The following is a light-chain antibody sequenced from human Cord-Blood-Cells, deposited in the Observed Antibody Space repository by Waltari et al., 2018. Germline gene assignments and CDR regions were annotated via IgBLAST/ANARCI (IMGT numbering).Light chain of an antibody. V-gene: IGKV3-15*01. CDR2: GAS. J-gene: IGKJ3*01. CDR3: QQYNNWPPVT. Sequence: EIVLTQPPATLPVSPGERATLTCRASQSVSSNLAWYQQKPGQAPRLLIYGASTRATGIPARFSGSGSGTEFTLTISSLQSEDFAVYYCQQYNNWPPVTFGPGTKVDIK. CDR1: QSVSSN.